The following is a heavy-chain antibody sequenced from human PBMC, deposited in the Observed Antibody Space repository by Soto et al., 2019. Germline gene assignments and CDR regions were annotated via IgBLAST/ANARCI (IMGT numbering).Heavy chain of an antibody. V-gene: IGHV4-59*06. Sequence: PSETLSLTCTLSGGSISTYYWNWIRQPPGKGLEWIGYIYYSGSTYYNPSLKSRVTISVDTSKNQFSLKLSSVTAADTAVYYCARRYGGNFDYWGQGTLVTVSS. D-gene: IGHD2-15*01. J-gene: IGHJ4*02. CDR2: IYYSGST. CDR3: ARRYGGNFDY. CDR1: GGSISTYY.